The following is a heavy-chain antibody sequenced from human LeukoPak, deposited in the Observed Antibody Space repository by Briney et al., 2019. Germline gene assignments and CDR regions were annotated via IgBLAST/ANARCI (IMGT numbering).Heavy chain of an antibody. CDR3: ARDLPSYGSGEDYFDY. Sequence: GGSLRLSCAASGFTFSSYWMSWVRQAPGKGLEWVANIKQDGSEKYYVDSVKGRFTISRDNAKNSLYLQMNSLRAEDTAVYYCARDLPSYGSGEDYFDYWGQGTLVTVSS. CDR1: GFTFSSYW. CDR2: IKQDGSEK. J-gene: IGHJ4*02. D-gene: IGHD3-10*01. V-gene: IGHV3-7*01.